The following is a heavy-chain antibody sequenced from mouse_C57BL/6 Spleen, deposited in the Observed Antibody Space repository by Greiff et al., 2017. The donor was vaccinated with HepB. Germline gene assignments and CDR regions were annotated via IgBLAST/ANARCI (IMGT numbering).Heavy chain of an antibody. CDR2: IWSGGST. CDR1: GFSLTSYG. D-gene: IGHD2-5*01. Sequence: VQVVESGPGLVQPSQSLSITCTVSGFSLTSYGVHWVRQSPGKGLEWLGVIWSGGSTDYNAAFISRLSISKDNSKSQVFFKMNSLQADDTAIYYCARKGSNYPRYYYAMDYWGQGTSVTVSS. V-gene: IGHV2-2*01. CDR3: ARKGSNYPRYYYAMDY. J-gene: IGHJ4*01.